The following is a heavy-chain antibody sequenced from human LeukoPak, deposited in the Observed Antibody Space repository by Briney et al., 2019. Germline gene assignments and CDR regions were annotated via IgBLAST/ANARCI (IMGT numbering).Heavy chain of an antibody. CDR3: ARVNSARGALDY. J-gene: IGHJ4*02. Sequence: GGSLRLSCAASGFTVSSNYMSWVRQAPGKGLEWVSVIYSGGSTYYADSVKGRFTISRDNSKNTLYLQMDSLRAEDTAVYYCARVNSARGALDYWGQGTLVTVSS. CDR1: GFTVSSNY. D-gene: IGHD3-10*01. CDR2: IYSGGST. V-gene: IGHV3-53*01.